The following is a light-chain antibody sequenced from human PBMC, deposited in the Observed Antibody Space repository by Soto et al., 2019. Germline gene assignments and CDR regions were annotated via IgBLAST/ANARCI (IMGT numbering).Light chain of an antibody. Sequence: EIVLTQSPGTLSLSPGERATLSCRASQSVSSSYLAWYQQKPGQAPRLLIYGASSRATGIPDRFSGSGSGTDFTLTISRLEPEDFAVYFCQHYVNSSTFTFCQGTNVDIK. J-gene: IGKJ2*01. CDR3: QHYVNSSTFT. CDR1: QSVSSSY. CDR2: GAS. V-gene: IGKV3-20*01.